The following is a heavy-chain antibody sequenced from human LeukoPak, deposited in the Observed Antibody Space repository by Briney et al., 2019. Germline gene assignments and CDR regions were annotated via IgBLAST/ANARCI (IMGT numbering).Heavy chain of an antibody. CDR3: AKSRLSGINDAFDI. CDR1: GLTFNTYG. D-gene: IGHD3-3*01. CDR2: ISGSAVIT. J-gene: IGHJ3*02. Sequence: GGSLRLSCAASGLTFNTYGMTWVRQAPGKGLEWVSAISGSAVITFYADSVKGRFTISRDNSKNTLYLQMNSLRAEDTAVYYCAKSRLSGINDAFDIWGQGILVTVSX. V-gene: IGHV3-23*01.